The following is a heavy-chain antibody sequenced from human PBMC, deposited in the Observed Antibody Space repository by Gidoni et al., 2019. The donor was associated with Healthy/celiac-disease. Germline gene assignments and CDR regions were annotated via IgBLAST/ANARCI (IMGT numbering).Heavy chain of an antibody. V-gene: IGHV1-2*04. CDR2: INPNSGGT. D-gene: IGHD4-4*01. CDR3: ARDYMGYYYYGMDV. J-gene: IGHJ6*02. CDR1: GYTFTGYY. Sequence: QVQLVQSGAEVHKPRASVNVSCPASGYTFTGYYMHWVRQAPGQGLEWMGWINPNSGGTNYAKKFQGWVTMTRDTSISTAYMELSRLRSDDTAVYYCARDYMGYYYYGMDVWGQGTTVTVSS.